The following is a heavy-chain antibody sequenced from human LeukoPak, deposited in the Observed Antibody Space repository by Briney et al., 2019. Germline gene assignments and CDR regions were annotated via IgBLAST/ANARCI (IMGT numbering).Heavy chain of an antibody. CDR1: GYTFTSYY. CDR3: ARRGFLTGYMFDY. CDR2: INPSGGST. V-gene: IGHV1-46*03. Sequence: ASVKVSCKASGYTFTSYYMHWVRQAPGQGLEWMGIINPSGGSTTYAQKFQGRVTMTSDTSTSTVYMELSSLRSDDTAVYYCARRGFLTGYMFDYWGQGTLVTVSS. J-gene: IGHJ4*02. D-gene: IGHD3-9*01.